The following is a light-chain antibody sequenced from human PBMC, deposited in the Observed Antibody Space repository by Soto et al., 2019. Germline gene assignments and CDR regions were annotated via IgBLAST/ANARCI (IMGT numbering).Light chain of an antibody. J-gene: IGLJ2*01. CDR3: AAWDDSLDGRVV. V-gene: IGLV1-44*01. Sequence: QSVLTQPPSAPGTPGQRVNISCSGSSSNIGSNTVSWYQQLPGTAPKLLIYSNNVRPSGVPDRFSGSISGTSASLAISGLQSEDEADYYCAAWDDSLDGRVVFGGGTKLTVL. CDR2: SNN. CDR1: SSNIGSNT.